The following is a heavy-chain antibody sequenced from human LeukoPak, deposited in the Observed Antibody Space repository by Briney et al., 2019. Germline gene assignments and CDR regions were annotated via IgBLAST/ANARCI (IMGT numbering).Heavy chain of an antibody. J-gene: IGHJ5*02. CDR3: AKASGWSDANWFDP. D-gene: IGHD6-19*01. V-gene: IGHV3-23*01. Sequence: GGSLRLSCAASGFTFSSYAMSWVRQAPGKGLEWVSAISGSGGSTYYADSVKGRFTISRDNSKNTLYLQMNSLRAEDTAVYFCAKASGWSDANWFDPWGQGTLVTVSS. CDR1: GFTFSSYA. CDR2: ISGSGGST.